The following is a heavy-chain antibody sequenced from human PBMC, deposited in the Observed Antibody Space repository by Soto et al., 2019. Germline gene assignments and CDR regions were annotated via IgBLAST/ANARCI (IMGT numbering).Heavy chain of an antibody. Sequence: QLQLVQSGTEVKKPGSSVTVSCKASGGTFGNYAINWLRQAPGQGLQWMGDIAPMFHKANYEQTFQGRVSITADESTNTVYMELSSLRSEDTALYYCAREVEVHTTVVGAWGQGTLVTVSS. J-gene: IGHJ5*02. CDR3: AREVEVHTTVVGA. CDR1: GGTFGNYA. V-gene: IGHV1-69*01. CDR2: IAPMFHKA. D-gene: IGHD1-1*01.